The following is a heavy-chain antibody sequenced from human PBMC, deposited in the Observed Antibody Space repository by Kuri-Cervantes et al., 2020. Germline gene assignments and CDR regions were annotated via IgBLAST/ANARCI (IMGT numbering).Heavy chain of an antibody. J-gene: IGHJ6*02. CDR1: GFTFSDYY. V-gene: IGHV3-69-1*01. D-gene: IGHD2-2*02. CDR3: ARNLRNGVVPAAIRGGYYYGMDV. Sequence: GESLKISCAASGFTFSDYYMSWIRQATGKGLEWVSDITSGGTIYYADSVKGRFTISRDNSKNTLYLQMNSLRAEDTAVYYCARNLRNGVVPAAIRGGYYYGMDVWGQGTTVTVSS. CDR2: ITSGGTI.